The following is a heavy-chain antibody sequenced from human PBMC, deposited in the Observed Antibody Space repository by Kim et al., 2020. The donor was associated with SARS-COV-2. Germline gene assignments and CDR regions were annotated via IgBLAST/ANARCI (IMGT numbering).Heavy chain of an antibody. CDR2: IYYSGST. CDR1: GGSISSGGYY. J-gene: IGHJ2*01. V-gene: IGHV4-31*03. CDR3: ARVDVCSGGSCYWYFDL. D-gene: IGHD2-15*01. Sequence: SETLSLTCTVSGGSISSGGYYWSWIRQHPGKGLEWIGYIYYSGSTYYNPSLKSRVTISVDTSQNQFSLKLSSVTAADTAVYYCARVDVCSGGSCYWYFDLGGRGTLVTVSS.